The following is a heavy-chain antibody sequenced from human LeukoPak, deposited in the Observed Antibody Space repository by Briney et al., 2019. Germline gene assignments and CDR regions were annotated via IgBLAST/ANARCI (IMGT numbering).Heavy chain of an antibody. V-gene: IGHV1-2*04. CDR3: ARDQHCSSTTCARGYFFDY. Sequence: ASVKVSCKASGYTFTGYYMHWVRQAPGQGLEWMGWINPNSGGTNYAQKFQGWVTMTRDTSISTAYMELSRLRSDDTAVYYCARDQHCSSTTCARGYFFDYWGQGTLVTVSS. CDR1: GYTFTGYY. D-gene: IGHD2-2*01. CDR2: INPNSGGT. J-gene: IGHJ4*02.